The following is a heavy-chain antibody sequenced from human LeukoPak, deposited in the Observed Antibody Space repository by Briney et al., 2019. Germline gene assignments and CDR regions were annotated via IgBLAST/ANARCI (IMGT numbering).Heavy chain of an antibody. CDR2: VKPDGGDK. CDR1: GFTFSTHW. Sequence: PGGSLRLSCAASGFTFSTHWMTWVRQAPGKGLQWVASVKPDGGDKYYVDSVKGRFIISRDNAKNSLFLQMSSLQAEDMAVYYCARHSDRRDDFWGQGSLVTVSS. J-gene: IGHJ5*01. CDR3: ARHSDRRDDF. V-gene: IGHV3-7*05.